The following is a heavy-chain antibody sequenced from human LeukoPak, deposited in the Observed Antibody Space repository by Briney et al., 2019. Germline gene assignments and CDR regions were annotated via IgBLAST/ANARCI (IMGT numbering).Heavy chain of an antibody. J-gene: IGHJ4*02. D-gene: IGHD6-6*01. CDR1: GYTFTGYY. CDR2: INPNSGGT. Sequence: SVKVSCKASGYTFTGYYMHWVRQAPGQRLGRLGWINPNSGGTNYAQKFQGRGTMTTDTSISTAYTELSRLRSDDTAVNYCARDGAARPEYDYWGQGTLVTVSS. V-gene: IGHV1-2*02. CDR3: ARDGAARPEYDY.